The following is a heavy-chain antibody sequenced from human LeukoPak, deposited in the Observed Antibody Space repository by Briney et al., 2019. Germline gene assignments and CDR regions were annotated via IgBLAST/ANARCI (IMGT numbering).Heavy chain of an antibody. CDR3: GRIGATILLEPGWFDP. V-gene: IGHV4-4*02. Sequence: SETLSLTCAVSGDSISSSNWWHWVRQPPGKGLEWIGEIYHSGSTNYNPSLKSRVTISVDKSKNQFSLKVTSVTAADTAVYYCGRIGATILLEPGWFDPWGQGTLVTVSS. J-gene: IGHJ5*02. CDR1: GDSISSSNW. CDR2: IYHSGST. D-gene: IGHD5-12*01.